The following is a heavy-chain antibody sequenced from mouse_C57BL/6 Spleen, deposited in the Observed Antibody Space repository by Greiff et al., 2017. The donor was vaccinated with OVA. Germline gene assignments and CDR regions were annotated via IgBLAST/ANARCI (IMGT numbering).Heavy chain of an antibody. CDR2: INPSNGYT. CDR1: GYTFTSYW. Sequence: VQLQQSGTELVKPGASVTLSCKASGYTFTSYWMHWMKQRPGQGLEWIGNINPSNGYTNYHEKFKSKATLTVDKSSSTAYMQLSSLTSEDSAVYYCTRVLTTGRAWFAYWGQGTLVTVSA. D-gene: IGHD2-12*01. V-gene: IGHV1-53*01. J-gene: IGHJ3*01. CDR3: TRVLTTGRAWFAY.